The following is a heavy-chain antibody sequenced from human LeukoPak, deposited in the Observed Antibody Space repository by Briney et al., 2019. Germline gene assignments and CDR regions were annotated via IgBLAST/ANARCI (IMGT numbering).Heavy chain of an antibody. CDR2: IRYDGTNK. Sequence: GGSLRLSCAASGFTFSDYGMHWVRQAPGKGLEWLAFIRYDGTNKYYADSVKGRFTISRDNSKNTLYLQMNSLRAEDTAVYYCAKDRGPWGPPPQYFQHWGQGTLVTVSS. J-gene: IGHJ1*01. V-gene: IGHV3-30*02. CDR1: GFTFSDYG. CDR3: AKDRGPWGPPPQYFQH. D-gene: IGHD1-26*01.